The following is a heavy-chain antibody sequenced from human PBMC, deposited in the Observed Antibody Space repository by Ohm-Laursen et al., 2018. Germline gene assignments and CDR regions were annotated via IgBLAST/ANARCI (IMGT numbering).Heavy chain of an antibody. V-gene: IGHV3-23*01. Sequence: SLRLSCAASGFSFSSYGMTWVRQAPGKGLEWVSTISSSGSGTYYADSVKDRFTISRDNSKNTLWLQMNSLRAEDTAVYYCAKDLPTSTLRRPREPFDYWGQGTLVTVSS. CDR2: ISSSGSGT. J-gene: IGHJ4*02. D-gene: IGHD1-14*01. CDR3: AKDLPTSTLRRPREPFDY. CDR1: GFSFSSYG.